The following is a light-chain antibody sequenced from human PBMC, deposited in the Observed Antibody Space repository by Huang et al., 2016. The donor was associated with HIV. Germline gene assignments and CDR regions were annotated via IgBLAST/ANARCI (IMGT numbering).Light chain of an antibody. CDR1: QSVSSN. CDR3: QQYNNWPPAT. V-gene: IGKV3-15*01. CDR2: GAS. J-gene: IGKJ3*01. Sequence: EIVMTQSPATLSVSPGERATLSCRASQSVSSNLAWYQQKPGQAPRLLIYGASTRATGIPARFSGSGSGTEFTLTISSLQSEDFAVDFCQQYNNWPPATCGPGTKVDIK.